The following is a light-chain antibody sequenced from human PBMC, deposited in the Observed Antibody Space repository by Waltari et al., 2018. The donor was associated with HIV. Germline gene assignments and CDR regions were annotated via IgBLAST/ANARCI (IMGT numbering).Light chain of an antibody. V-gene: IGKV3-20*01. Sequence: DIVLTQSPGTLSLSRGARATLSCRASQSVSSSYLAWYQQKPGQAPRLLMYGASSRATGIPDRFSGSGSGTDFTLTISRLEPEDFAVYYCQQNAGSPPYSFGQGTKLESK. CDR1: QSVSSSY. J-gene: IGKJ2*03. CDR2: GAS. CDR3: QQNAGSPPYS.